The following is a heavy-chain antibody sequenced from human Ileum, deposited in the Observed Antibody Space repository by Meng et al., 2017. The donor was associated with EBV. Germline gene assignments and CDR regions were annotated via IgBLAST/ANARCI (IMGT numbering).Heavy chain of an antibody. CDR3: ARGQKGYFDL. V-gene: IGHV4-30-4*01. CDR2: IYNSGST. CDR1: GGSISRCNYY. Sequence: HVHRQESGPGLVKPSQPLYLPCTVSGGSISRCNYYWSWIRQPPGKGLEWSGHIYNSGSTYYNPSLKSRITISVDTSKNQFSLKLSSVTAADTAVYYCARGQKGYFDLWGRGTLVTVSS. J-gene: IGHJ2*01.